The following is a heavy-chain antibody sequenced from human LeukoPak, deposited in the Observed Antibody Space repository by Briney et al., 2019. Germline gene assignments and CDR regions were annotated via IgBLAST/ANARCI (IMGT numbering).Heavy chain of an antibody. V-gene: IGHV4-4*07. CDR3: ARSGILVVPAAKGNYYYYMDV. J-gene: IGHJ6*03. Sequence: SETLSLTCSVSGGSISNYHWSWIRQSAGKGLEWIGRLYSSGSTDYNPSLRSRVTMSADTSKNQFSLKLTSVTAADTAVYYCARSGILVVPAAKGNYYYYMDVWGKGTTVTVSS. CDR1: GGSISNYH. D-gene: IGHD2-2*01. CDR2: LYSSGST.